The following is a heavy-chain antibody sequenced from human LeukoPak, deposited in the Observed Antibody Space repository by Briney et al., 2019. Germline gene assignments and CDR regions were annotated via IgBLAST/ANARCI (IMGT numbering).Heavy chain of an antibody. CDR3: ARDRSWSYVKGHDAFDI. CDR2: IYYSGST. D-gene: IGHD1-26*01. V-gene: IGHV4-59*01. J-gene: IGHJ3*02. Sequence: SETLSLTCTVSGGSISSYYWSWIRQPPGKGLEWIGYIYYSGSTNYNPSLKSRVTISVDTSKNQFSLKLSSVTAADTAVYYCARDRSWSYVKGHDAFDIWGQGTMVTVSS. CDR1: GGSISSYY.